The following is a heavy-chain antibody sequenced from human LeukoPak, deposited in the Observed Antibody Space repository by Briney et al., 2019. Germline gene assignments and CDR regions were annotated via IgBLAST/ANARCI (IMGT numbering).Heavy chain of an antibody. CDR2: ITSSSDTI. D-gene: IGHD4-11*01. CDR1: GFIFRSYS. CDR3: ARDRLDAFDI. Sequence: GGSLRLSCAASGFIFRSYSMNWVRQAPGKGLEWVAFITSSSDTISYADSVKGRFTISRDNAKNSLYLQMDGLRAEDTAVYYCARDRLDAFDIWGQGTRVTVSS. V-gene: IGHV3-48*01. J-gene: IGHJ3*02.